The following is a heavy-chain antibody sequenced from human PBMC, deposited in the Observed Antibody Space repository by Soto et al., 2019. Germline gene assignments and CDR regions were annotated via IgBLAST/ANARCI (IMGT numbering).Heavy chain of an antibody. CDR2: IYFNGNT. D-gene: IGHD3-16*01. V-gene: IGHV4-59*01. CDR3: ASVTFGGVVLAH. Sequence: SETLSLTCNVSGSISTYYLMWIRQPPGKGLEWIGYIYFNGNTNYNPSLKRRVTISIDTSKKQISLNLTSVTDADTAVYYCASVTFGGVVLAHWGQGTLVTVSS. CDR1: GSISTYY. J-gene: IGHJ4*02.